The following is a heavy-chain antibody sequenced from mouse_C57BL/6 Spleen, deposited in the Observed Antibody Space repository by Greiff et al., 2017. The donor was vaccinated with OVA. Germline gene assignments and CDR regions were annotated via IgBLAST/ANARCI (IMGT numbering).Heavy chain of an antibody. J-gene: IGHJ3*01. D-gene: IGHD2-2*01. CDR3: ERYEERPSTMVTTRTAWFAY. CDR2: FYPGGGSI. Sequence: QVQLQQSGAELVKPGASVKLSCTASGYTFTEYTIHWVKQRSGQGLEWIGWFYPGGGSIKYNEKFKDKATLTADTSSSTVYMELSRLTSEDSAVYFCERYEERPSTMVTTRTAWFAYWGQGTLVTVSA. CDR1: GYTFTEYT. V-gene: IGHV1-62-2*01.